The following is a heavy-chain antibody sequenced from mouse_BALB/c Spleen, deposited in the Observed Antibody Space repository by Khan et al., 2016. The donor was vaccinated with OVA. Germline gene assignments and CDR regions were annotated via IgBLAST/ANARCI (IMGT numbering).Heavy chain of an antibody. D-gene: IGHD1-1*01. CDR3: ARGNYGSSPLAY. CDR2: INTNTGEP. CDR1: GYTFTNYG. J-gene: IGHJ3*01. Sequence: QVQLKQSGPELKKPGETVKISCKASGYTFTNYGMSWVKQAPGKGLKWMGWINTNTGEPTYTEEFKGRFAFSLETSASTAYLQINNLKNEDTATHFCARGNYGSSPLAYWGQGTLVTVSA. V-gene: IGHV9-3*02.